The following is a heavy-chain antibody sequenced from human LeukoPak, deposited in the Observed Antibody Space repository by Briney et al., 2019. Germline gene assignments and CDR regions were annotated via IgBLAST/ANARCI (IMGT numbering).Heavy chain of an antibody. CDR2: ISAYNGNT. CDR1: GYTFTSYG. Sequence: ASVRVSCKASGYTFTSYGISWVRQAPGQGLEWMGWISAYNGNTNYAQKLQGRVTMTTDTSTSTAYMELRSLRSDDTAVYYCARDPPRIVVVVAATNYYGMDVWGQGTTVTVSS. CDR3: ARDPPRIVVVVAATNYYGMDV. V-gene: IGHV1-18*01. D-gene: IGHD2-15*01. J-gene: IGHJ6*02.